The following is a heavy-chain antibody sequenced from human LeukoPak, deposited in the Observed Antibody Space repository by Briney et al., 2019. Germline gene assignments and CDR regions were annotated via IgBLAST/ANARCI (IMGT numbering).Heavy chain of an antibody. V-gene: IGHV3-66*01. CDR1: GFNFGDYA. J-gene: IGHJ4*02. Sequence: GGSLRLSCTASGFNFGDYAMSWVRQAPGRGLEWVSVIYSGGSTYYADSVKGRFTISRDNSKNTLFLQMNSLRAGDTAVYYCARGTVTMVDYWGQGTLVTVSS. CDR3: ARGTVTMVDY. CDR2: IYSGGST. D-gene: IGHD3-10*01.